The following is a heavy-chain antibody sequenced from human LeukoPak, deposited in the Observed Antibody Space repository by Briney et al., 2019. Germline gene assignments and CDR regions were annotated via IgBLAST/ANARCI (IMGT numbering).Heavy chain of an antibody. CDR3: ARGEDYYDILTGQGWFDP. Sequence: GESLKISCKGSGYSFTSYWIGWVRQMPGKSLEWMGIIYPGDSDTRYSPSFQGQVTISADKSISTAYLQWSSLKASDTAMYYCARGEDYYDILTGQGWFDPWGQGTLVTVSS. CDR2: IYPGDSDT. J-gene: IGHJ5*02. D-gene: IGHD3-9*01. CDR1: GYSFTSYW. V-gene: IGHV5-51*01.